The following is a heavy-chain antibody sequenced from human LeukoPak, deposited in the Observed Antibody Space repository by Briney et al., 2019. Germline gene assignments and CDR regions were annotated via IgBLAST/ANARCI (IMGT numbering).Heavy chain of an antibody. D-gene: IGHD3-3*01. CDR2: IYYTGST. V-gene: IGHV4-34*01. CDR1: GGSFSGYC. J-gene: IGHJ4*02. Sequence: SETLSLTCAVYGGSFSGYCWSWIRQPPGKGLEWIGSIYYTGSTYYNPSLKSRVTISVDTSKNQFSLKLSSVTAADTAVYYCARGGGYEGIWGQGTLVTVSS. CDR3: ARGGGYEGI.